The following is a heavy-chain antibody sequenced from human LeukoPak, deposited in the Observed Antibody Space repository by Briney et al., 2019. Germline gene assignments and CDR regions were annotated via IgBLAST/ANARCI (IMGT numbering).Heavy chain of an antibody. Sequence: SETLSLTCAVYGGSFSGYYWSWIRQPPGKGLEWIGEINHSGSTNYNPSLKSRATISVDTSKNQFSLKLSSVTAADTAVYYCARAGPLGYGSGSYYFYYYYYMDVWGKGTTVTVSS. J-gene: IGHJ6*03. CDR1: GGSFSGYY. CDR3: ARAGPLGYGSGSYYFYYYYYMDV. V-gene: IGHV4-34*01. CDR2: INHSGST. D-gene: IGHD3-10*01.